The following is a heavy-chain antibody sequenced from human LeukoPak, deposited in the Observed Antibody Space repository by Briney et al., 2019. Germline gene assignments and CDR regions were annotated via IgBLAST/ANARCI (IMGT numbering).Heavy chain of an antibody. D-gene: IGHD4-11*01. CDR3: ARCNSNYVSWFDP. CDR1: GGSISSLY. Sequence: SETLSLTCSVSGGSISSLYWCWIRQPPGKGLEWIGYIYYSGSTNYNPALKSRVAISVDTSKNQFSLNLSSVTAADTAVYYCARCNSNYVSWFDPWGQGTLVTVSS. CDR2: IYYSGST. J-gene: IGHJ5*02. V-gene: IGHV4-59*11.